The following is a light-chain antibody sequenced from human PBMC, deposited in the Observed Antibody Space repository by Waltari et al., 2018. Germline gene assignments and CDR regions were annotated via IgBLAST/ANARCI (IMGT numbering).Light chain of an antibody. CDR3: QQRSTWPSLT. Sequence: EIVLTQSPATLSLSPGERATLSCRTSQSVSRHLVWYQQNPGQATRLLIYDASNRAPGIPARFSGSGSGTDFTLTISSLEPEDFAIYYCQQRSTWPSLTFGGGTKVEIK. J-gene: IGKJ4*01. V-gene: IGKV3-11*01. CDR2: DAS. CDR1: QSVSRH.